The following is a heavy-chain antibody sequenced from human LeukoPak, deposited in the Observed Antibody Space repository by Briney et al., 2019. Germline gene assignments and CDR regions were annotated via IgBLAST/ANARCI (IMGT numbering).Heavy chain of an antibody. CDR3: ASAADYGGNSDAFDI. CDR1: GGSISSYY. CDR2: IYYSGST. Sequence: SETLSLTYTVSGGSISSYYWSWIRQPPGKGLEWIGYIYYSGSTNYNPSLKSRVTISVDTSKNQFSLKLSSVTAADTAVYYCASAADYGGNSDAFDIWGQGTMVTVSS. D-gene: IGHD4-23*01. J-gene: IGHJ3*02. V-gene: IGHV4-59*08.